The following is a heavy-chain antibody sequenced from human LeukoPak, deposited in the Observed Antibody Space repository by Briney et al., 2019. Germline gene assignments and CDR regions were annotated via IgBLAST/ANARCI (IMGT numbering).Heavy chain of an antibody. J-gene: IGHJ4*02. CDR1: GFSFSSYA. D-gene: IGHD3-22*01. Sequence: GGSLRLSCAASGFSFSSYAMTWVRQAPGKGLEWVSLISWDGGSTYYADSVKGRFTISRDNSKNSLYLQMNSLRTEDTALYYCAKAYYYDSSGYYFDYWGQGTLVTVSS. V-gene: IGHV3-43*01. CDR2: ISWDGGST. CDR3: AKAYYYDSSGYYFDY.